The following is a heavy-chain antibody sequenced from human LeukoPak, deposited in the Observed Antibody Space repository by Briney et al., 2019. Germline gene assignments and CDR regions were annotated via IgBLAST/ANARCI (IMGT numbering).Heavy chain of an antibody. CDR3: AREGYSDGYGTRWYYFDY. CDR2: IIAYNGNT. V-gene: IGHV1-18*01. CDR1: GDTFTSYG. J-gene: IGHJ4*02. Sequence: ASVKVSCKASGDTFTSYGISWVRQAPGQGLEWMGRIIAYNGNTNYAQKLQGRVTITTDTSTSTAYMELRSLRSDDTAVYYCAREGYSDGYGTRWYYFDYWGQGTLVTVSS. D-gene: IGHD5-18*01.